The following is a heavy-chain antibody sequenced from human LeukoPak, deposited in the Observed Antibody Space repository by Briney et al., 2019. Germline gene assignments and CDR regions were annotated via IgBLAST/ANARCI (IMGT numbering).Heavy chain of an antibody. V-gene: IGHV3-23*01. J-gene: IGHJ4*02. Sequence: GGSLRLSCAASGFTFSSYAMSWVRQAPGKGLEWVSAISGSGGSTYYADSVKGRFTISRDNSKNTLYLQMNSLRAEDTAVYYCAEAIGMGSAGGFDYWGQGTLVTVSS. CDR1: GFTFSSYA. D-gene: IGHD3-16*02. CDR3: AEAIGMGSAGGFDY. CDR2: ISGSGGST.